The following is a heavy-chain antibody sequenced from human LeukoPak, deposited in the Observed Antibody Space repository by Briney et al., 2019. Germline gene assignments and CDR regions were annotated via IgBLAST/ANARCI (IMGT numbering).Heavy chain of an antibody. CDR3: ARGGEQWLAARYYFDY. J-gene: IGHJ4*02. D-gene: IGHD6-19*01. CDR2: INPNSGGT. CDR1: GYTFTGYY. V-gene: IGHV1-2*02. Sequence: ASVKVSCKASGYTFTGYYMHWVRQAPGQGLEWMGWINPNSGGTNYAQKFQGGVTMTRDTSISTAYMELSRLRSDDTAVYYCARGGEQWLAARYYFDYWGQGTLVTVSS.